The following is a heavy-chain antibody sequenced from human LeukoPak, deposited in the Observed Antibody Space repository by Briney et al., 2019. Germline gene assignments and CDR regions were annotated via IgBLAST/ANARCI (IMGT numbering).Heavy chain of an antibody. CDR2: IIPIFGTA. Sequence: SVKVSCKASGGTFSSYAISWVRQAPGQGLEWMGGIIPIFGTANYAQKFQGRVTITADESTSTAYMELSSLRSKDTAVYYCARYCSSTSCYFEDTNWFDPWGQGTLVTVSS. CDR1: GGTFSSYA. D-gene: IGHD2-2*01. CDR3: ARYCSSTSCYFEDTNWFDP. J-gene: IGHJ5*02. V-gene: IGHV1-69*13.